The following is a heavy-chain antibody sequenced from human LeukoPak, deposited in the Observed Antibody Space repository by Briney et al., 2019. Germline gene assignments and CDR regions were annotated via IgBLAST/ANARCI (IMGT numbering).Heavy chain of an antibody. J-gene: IGHJ4*02. CDR3: ARAPFWVTTARPLDQ. Sequence: PSETLSLTCAVYGGSFSGYYWSWIRQPPGKGLEWIGEINHSGSTNYNPSLKSRVTILVDTSRNQFSLKLSSVTAADTAVYYCARAPFWVTTARPLDQWGQGTLVTVSS. V-gene: IGHV4-34*01. D-gene: IGHD4-11*01. CDR2: INHSGST. CDR1: GGSFSGYY.